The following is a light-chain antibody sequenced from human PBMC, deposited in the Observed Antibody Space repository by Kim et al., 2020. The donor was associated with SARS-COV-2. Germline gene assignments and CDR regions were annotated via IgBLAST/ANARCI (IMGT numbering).Light chain of an antibody. CDR1: RSNIGNNY. Sequence: GQKVTITCSGRRSNIGNNYVSWYQQFPGTAPKLLIYDNNKRPSGIPDRFSGSTSGTSATLGITGLQTGDEADYYCGTWDSSLSAGVFGGGTQLTVL. J-gene: IGLJ2*01. CDR2: DNN. CDR3: GTWDSSLSAGV. V-gene: IGLV1-51*01.